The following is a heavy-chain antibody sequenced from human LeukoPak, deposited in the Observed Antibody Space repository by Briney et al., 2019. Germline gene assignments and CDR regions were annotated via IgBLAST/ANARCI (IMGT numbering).Heavy chain of an antibody. CDR3: AKPHFDD. CDR1: GFTFSSFN. V-gene: IGHV3-21*01. CDR2: ITSSGTHI. J-gene: IGHJ4*02. Sequence: GGSLRLSCAASGFTFSSFNMNWVRQAPGKAMEWVSSITSSGTHIFYADSVKGRFTISRDNSKNTLYLQMNSLRAGDTAVYYCAKPHFDDWGQGTLVTVSS.